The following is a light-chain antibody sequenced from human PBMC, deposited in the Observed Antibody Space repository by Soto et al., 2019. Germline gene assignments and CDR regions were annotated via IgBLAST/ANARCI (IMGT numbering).Light chain of an antibody. CDR1: QSVSSN. Sequence: EIVITQSPATLSVSPGERATLSCRASQSVSSNLAWYQQKPGQAPRLLFYGASNRATGIPARFSGSGSGTDFTLTISSLETEEFAVYYCKKRKNWKVTVGQGKRREIK. J-gene: IGKJ5*01. CDR2: GAS. CDR3: KKRKNWKVT. V-gene: IGKV3D-15*01.